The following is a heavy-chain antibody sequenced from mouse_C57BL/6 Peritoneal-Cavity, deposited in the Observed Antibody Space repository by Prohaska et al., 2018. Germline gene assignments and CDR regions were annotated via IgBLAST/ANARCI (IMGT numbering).Heavy chain of an antibody. CDR1: GYTFTSYW. V-gene: IGHV1-59*01. CDR3: ASTRNYDPFDY. CDR2: MDPSDSDT. Sequence: QVQLQQPGAELVRPGTSVKLSCKASGYTFTSYWMHWVKQRPGQGLEWNGVMDPSDSDTNYNKKFKGKATLTVDTAASTAYMQRSSLTSEDSAVYYCASTRNYDPFDYWGQGTTLTVSS. D-gene: IGHD2-4*01. J-gene: IGHJ2*01.